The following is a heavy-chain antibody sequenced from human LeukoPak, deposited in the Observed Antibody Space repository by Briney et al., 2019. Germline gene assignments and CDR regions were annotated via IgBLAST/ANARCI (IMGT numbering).Heavy chain of an antibody. V-gene: IGHV3-23*01. CDR3: ARGRSYYYMDV. CDR1: GFTLSNYG. J-gene: IGHJ6*03. D-gene: IGHD3-16*02. CDR2: ISGSGGST. Sequence: GGSLRLSCAASGFTLSNYGMSWVRQAPGKGLEWVSAISGSGGSTYYADSVKGRFTISRDNAKNTLYLQINSLRAEDTAVYYCARGRSYYYMDVWGKGTTVTVSS.